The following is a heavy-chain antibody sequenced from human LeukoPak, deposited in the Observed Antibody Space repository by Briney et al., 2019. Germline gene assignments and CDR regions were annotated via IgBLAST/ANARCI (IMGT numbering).Heavy chain of an antibody. CDR3: ARRKVDTGAPLDY. CDR1: GGSVSSGSYY. V-gene: IGHV4-61*01. CDR2: IYYSGST. Sequence: SEALSLTCTVSGGSVSSGSYYWSWIRQPPGKGLEWIGYIYYSGSTNYNPSLKSRVTISVDTSKNQFSLKMSSVTAADTAVYYCARRKVDTGAPLDYWGQETLVTVSS. J-gene: IGHJ4*02. D-gene: IGHD5-18*01.